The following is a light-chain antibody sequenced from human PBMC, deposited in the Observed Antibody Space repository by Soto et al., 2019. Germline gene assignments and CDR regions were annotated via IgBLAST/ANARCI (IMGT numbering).Light chain of an antibody. J-gene: IGLJ2*01. CDR1: SGHSSYI. CDR3: ETWDSNPRV. CDR2: LEGSGSY. V-gene: IGLV4-60*02. Sequence: QSVLTQSSSASASLGSSVKLTCTLSSGHSSYIIAWHQQQPGKAPRYLMKLEGSGSYNKGSGVPDRVSGSSSGADRYLTISNLQFEDEADYYCETWDSNPRVFGAGTKLTVL.